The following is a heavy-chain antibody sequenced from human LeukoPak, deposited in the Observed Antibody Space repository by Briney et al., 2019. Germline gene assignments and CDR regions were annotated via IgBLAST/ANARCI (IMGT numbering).Heavy chain of an antibody. D-gene: IGHD6-19*01. CDR3: ARAPSPLAVAGTDY. V-gene: IGHV3-21*01. CDR2: ISSSSSYI. CDR1: GFTVSSNY. J-gene: IGHJ4*02. Sequence: HGGSLRLSCAASGFTVSSNYMSWVRQEPWKGLEWVSSISSSSSYIYYADSVKGRFTISRDNAKNSLYLQMNSLRAEDTAVYFCARAPSPLAVAGTDYWGQGTLVTVSS.